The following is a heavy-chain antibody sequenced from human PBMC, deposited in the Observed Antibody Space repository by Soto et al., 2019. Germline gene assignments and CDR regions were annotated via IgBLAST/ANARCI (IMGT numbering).Heavy chain of an antibody. CDR2: IFVTGATI. V-gene: IGHV3-48*03. Sequence: TGGSLRLSCVSSGFTFSSYSIVWVRQAPGKGLQWVSYIFVTGATIYYADSVKGRFTVSRDNAKNSVFLLMNSLRAEDTGIYYCARDKDWAFDYWGQGTLVTVSS. D-gene: IGHD3-9*01. J-gene: IGHJ4*02. CDR3: ARDKDWAFDY. CDR1: GFTFSSYS.